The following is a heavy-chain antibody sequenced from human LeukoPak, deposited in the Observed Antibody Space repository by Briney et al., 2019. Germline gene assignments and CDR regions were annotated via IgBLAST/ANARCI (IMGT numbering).Heavy chain of an antibody. CDR2: IYNGGTT. Sequence: GGSLRLSCAASGVTGNYMTWVRQAPGQGLGWVSVIYNGGTTYYADSVKGRFTISRDSSKSTLFVYLQMNSLRTDDTALYYCAGGGEAARSLAYWGQGALVTVSS. CDR3: AGGGEAARSLAY. V-gene: IGHV3-66*02. CDR1: GVTGNY. J-gene: IGHJ4*02. D-gene: IGHD6-6*01.